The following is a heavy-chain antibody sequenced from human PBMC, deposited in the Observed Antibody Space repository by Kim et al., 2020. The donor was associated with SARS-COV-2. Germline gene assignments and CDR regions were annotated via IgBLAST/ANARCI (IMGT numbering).Heavy chain of an antibody. CDR1: GFTFSSYG. J-gene: IGHJ4*02. CDR3: AKEHHYGDYFDY. Sequence: GSLRLSCAASGFTFSSYGMHWVRQAPGKGLEWVAVISYDGSNKYYADSVKGRFTISRDNSKNTLYLQMNSLRAEDTAVYYCAKEHHYGDYFDYWGQGTLVTVSS. D-gene: IGHD4-17*01. V-gene: IGHV3-30*18. CDR2: ISYDGSNK.